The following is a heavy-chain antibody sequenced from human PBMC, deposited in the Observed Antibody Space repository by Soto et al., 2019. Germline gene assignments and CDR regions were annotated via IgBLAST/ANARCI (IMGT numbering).Heavy chain of an antibody. CDR2: IYHSGST. J-gene: IGHJ4*02. CDR3: ARGSRDPGYYDSSGYYLGSYYFDY. D-gene: IGHD3-22*01. CDR1: GGSISSGGFS. V-gene: IGHV4-30-2*01. Sequence: PSETLSLTCAVSGGSISSGGFSWSWIRQPPGKGLEWIGYIYHSGSTYYNPSPKSRVTISVDRSKNQFSLKLSSVTAADTAVYYCARGSRDPGYYDSSGYYLGSYYFDYWGQGTLVTVSS.